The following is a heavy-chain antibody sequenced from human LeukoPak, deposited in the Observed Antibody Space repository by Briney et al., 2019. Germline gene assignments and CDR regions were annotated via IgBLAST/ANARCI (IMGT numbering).Heavy chain of an antibody. Sequence: ASVKVSCKASGYTFTGYYMHWVRQAPGQGLEWMGWINPKSGGTNYAQKFQGRVTMTRDTSISTAYMEVSRLRSDDTAVYYCARDSAADPLNAFDIWGQGTMVTVSS. CDR3: ARDSAADPLNAFDI. V-gene: IGHV1-2*02. D-gene: IGHD2-2*01. J-gene: IGHJ3*02. CDR1: GYTFTGYY. CDR2: INPKSGGT.